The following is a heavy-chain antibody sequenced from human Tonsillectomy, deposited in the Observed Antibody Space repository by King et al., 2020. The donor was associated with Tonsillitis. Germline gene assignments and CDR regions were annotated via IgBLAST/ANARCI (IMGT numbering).Heavy chain of an antibody. CDR2: INPDNGGT. J-gene: IGHJ4*02. D-gene: IGHD2-15*01. CDR3: ARGGYCSGGSCFLHRYYLDH. CDR1: GYTFSDYY. Sequence: VQLVESGADVKKPGASVKVSCKASGYTFSDYYIHWVRQAPGQGLEWMGWINPDNGGTNYAQRFQDRVTMTRDTSISTAYVELSRLTSDDTSVYYWARGGYCSGGSCFLHRYYLDHWGQGTLVTVSS. V-gene: IGHV1-2*02.